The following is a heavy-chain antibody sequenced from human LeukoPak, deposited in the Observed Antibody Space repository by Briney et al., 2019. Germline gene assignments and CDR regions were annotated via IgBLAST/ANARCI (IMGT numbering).Heavy chain of an antibody. V-gene: IGHV4-34*01. CDR1: GGSFSGYY. J-gene: IGHJ4*02. D-gene: IGHD3-10*01. Sequence: SETLSLTCAVYGGSFSGYYWSWIRQPPGKGLEWIGEINHSGSINYNPSLKSRVTISVDTSKNQFSLKLSSVTAADTAVYYCARVLNTMVRGARGSQYFDYWGQGTLVTVSS. CDR2: INHSGSI. CDR3: ARVLNTMVRGARGSQYFDY.